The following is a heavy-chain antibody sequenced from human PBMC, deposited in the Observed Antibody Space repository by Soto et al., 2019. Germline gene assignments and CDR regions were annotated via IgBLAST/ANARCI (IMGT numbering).Heavy chain of an antibody. D-gene: IGHD5-12*01. V-gene: IGHV2-5*01. CDR1: GFSLSTDGVG. CDR2: IYWNDYK. Sequence: QITLKESGPTLVKPTHTLTLTFTFSGFSLSTDGVGVGWIRQPPGKAPEWLALIYWNDYKRLSPSLKTRLTITKDTSKNQVVLTLTNMDPVDTATYYCAQLSGYDAGGWFDPLGQGTLVTVSS. CDR3: AQLSGYDAGGWFDP. J-gene: IGHJ5*02.